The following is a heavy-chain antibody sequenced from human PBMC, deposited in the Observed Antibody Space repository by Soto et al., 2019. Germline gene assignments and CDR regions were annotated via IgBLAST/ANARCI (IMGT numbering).Heavy chain of an antibody. CDR1: GFKFNNYG. CDR2: ISYDESNQ. Sequence: GGSLRLSCAASGFKFNNYGMHWVRQAPGKGLEWVAVISYDESNQYYADSVKGRFTISRDNSKSTLYVQMNSLREEDTAVYYCARDWLQFVDVRHYYSWIDVWGQGTTVTVSS. CDR3: ARDWLQFVDVRHYYSWIDV. J-gene: IGHJ6*02. D-gene: IGHD1-1*01. V-gene: IGHV3-30*03.